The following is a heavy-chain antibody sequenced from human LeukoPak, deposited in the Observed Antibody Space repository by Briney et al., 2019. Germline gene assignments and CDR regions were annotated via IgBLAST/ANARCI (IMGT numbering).Heavy chain of an antibody. V-gene: IGHV3-30*04. D-gene: IGHD5-18*01. CDR3: ARWIQLLSAFDY. CDR1: GFTFSSYA. J-gene: IGHJ4*02. CDR2: ISYDGSNK. Sequence: GGSLRLSCAASGFTFSSYAMHWVRQAPGKGLEWVAVISYDGSNKYYADSVKGRFTISRDNSKNTLYLQMNSLRAEDTAVYYYARWIQLLSAFDYWGQGTLVTVSS.